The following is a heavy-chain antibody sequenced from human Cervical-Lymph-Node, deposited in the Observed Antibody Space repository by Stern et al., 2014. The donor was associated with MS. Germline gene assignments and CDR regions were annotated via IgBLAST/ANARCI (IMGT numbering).Heavy chain of an antibody. CDR3: SRDADAYSLVFGY. CDR1: GGSISRGEYY. Sequence: QVQLQESGPGLVKPSQTLSLTCAVSGGSISRGEYYWSWIRQSPGQGLEWIGYIHYSGTTNYNPSLKSRVSMSVDTSKNQFSLKLSSVTAADTAIYYCSRDADAYSLVFGYWGRGTLVTVSS. CDR2: IHYSGTT. J-gene: IGHJ4*02. D-gene: IGHD5-24*01. V-gene: IGHV4-30-4*01.